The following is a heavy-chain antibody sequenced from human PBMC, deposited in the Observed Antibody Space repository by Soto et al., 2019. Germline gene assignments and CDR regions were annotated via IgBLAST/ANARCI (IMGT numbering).Heavy chain of an antibody. CDR2: IYATGTT. Sequence: SETLSLTCTVSGGSISSSSYYWGWIRQPPGKGLEWIGRIYATGTTDYNPSLKSRVMMSVDTSKKQFSLKLRSVTAADTAVYYCVRDGTKTLRDWFDPWGQGISVTVSS. J-gene: IGHJ5*02. D-gene: IGHD1-1*01. CDR3: VRDGTKTLRDWFDP. V-gene: IGHV4-39*07. CDR1: GGSISSSSYY.